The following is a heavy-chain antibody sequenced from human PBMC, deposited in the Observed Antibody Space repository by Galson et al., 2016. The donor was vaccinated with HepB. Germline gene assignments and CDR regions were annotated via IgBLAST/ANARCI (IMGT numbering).Heavy chain of an antibody. Sequence: SLRLSCAASGFPFDDYTMHWVRQAPGKGLEWVALISWDGRSPDYADSVRGRFTISRDNRQNLLYLQMNDLTSEDTALYYCGKDWGSLWESSGKGMDVWGQGTTVIVSS. J-gene: IGHJ6*02. CDR1: GFPFDDYT. CDR3: GKDWGSLWESSGKGMDV. D-gene: IGHD3-10*01. V-gene: IGHV3-43*01. CDR2: ISWDGRSP.